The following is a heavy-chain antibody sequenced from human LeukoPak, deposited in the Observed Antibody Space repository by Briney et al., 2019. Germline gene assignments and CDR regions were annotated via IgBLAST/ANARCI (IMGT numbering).Heavy chain of an antibody. CDR3: SRERAGVFQY. CDR2: IRGRVYGATT. CDR1: GFTFSSYA. V-gene: IGHV3-49*04. J-gene: IGHJ4*02. Sequence: GGSLRLSCAASGFTFSSYAMSWVRQAPGKGLEWVSLIRGRVYGATTEYAASVKGRFAMSRDDSKSIAYLQMNSRKSEDTAMYYCSRERAGVFQYWGQGILVTVSS. D-gene: IGHD2-8*01.